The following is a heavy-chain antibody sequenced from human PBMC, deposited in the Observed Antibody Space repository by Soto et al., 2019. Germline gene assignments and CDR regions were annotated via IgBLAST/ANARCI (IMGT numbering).Heavy chain of an antibody. CDR2: ISRSGGST. V-gene: IGHV3-23*01. J-gene: IGHJ4*02. D-gene: IGHD3-16*01. CDR3: ATDDGRGLRY. CDR1: GFTFSTYA. Sequence: GGSLRLSCAASGFTFSTYAMSWVRQAPGKGLEWVSAISRSGGSTYYADSVKGRFTISRDNSMNTLYLQMNSLRIEDTATYYCATDDGRGLRYWGQGTLVTVSS.